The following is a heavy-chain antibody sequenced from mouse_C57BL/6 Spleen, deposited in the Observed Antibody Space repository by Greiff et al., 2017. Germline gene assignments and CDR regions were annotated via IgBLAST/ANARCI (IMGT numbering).Heavy chain of an antibody. Sequence: VQLQQSGAELVRPGASVTLSCKASGYTFTDYEMHWVKQTPVHGLEWIGAIDPETGGTAYNQKFKGKAILTAAKSSSTPYMELRRLISEDSADYYGTRHGDDYEGFAYWGQGTLVTVSA. CDR1: GYTFTDYE. V-gene: IGHV1-15*01. CDR3: TRHGDDYEGFAY. D-gene: IGHD2-4*01. J-gene: IGHJ3*01. CDR2: IDPETGGT.